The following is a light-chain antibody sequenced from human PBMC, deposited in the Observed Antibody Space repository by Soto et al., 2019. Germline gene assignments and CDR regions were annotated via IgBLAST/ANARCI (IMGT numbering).Light chain of an antibody. J-gene: IGLJ1*01. Sequence: QSARNQPASVSGSPGQSITISCTGTSSDIGDSNYVSWYQQHPGKAPKLVIYDVSNRPSGVSNRFSGSKSANTASLTISGLQAEDEADYYCSSFRSSSTSYVFGTGTKVTVL. CDR2: DVS. CDR3: SSFRSSSTSYV. CDR1: SSDIGDSNY. V-gene: IGLV2-14*03.